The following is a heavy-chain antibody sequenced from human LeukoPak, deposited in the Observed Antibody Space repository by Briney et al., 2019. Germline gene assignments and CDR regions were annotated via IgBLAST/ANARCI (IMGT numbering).Heavy chain of an antibody. CDR1: GYTFTSYG. J-gene: IGHJ4*02. V-gene: IGHV3-23*01. CDR2: ISVSGGST. CDR3: AKGNYYFDSSGYFHFDY. Sequence: SCKASGYTFTSYGISWVRQAPGKGLEWVSTISVSGGSTYYADSVKGRFTISRDNSKNTLYLQMNSLRAEDTAVYYCAKGNYYFDSSGYFHFDYWGQGTLVTVSS. D-gene: IGHD3-22*01.